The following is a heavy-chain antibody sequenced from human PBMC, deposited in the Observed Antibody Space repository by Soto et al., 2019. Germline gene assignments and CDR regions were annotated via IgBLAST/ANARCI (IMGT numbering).Heavy chain of an antibody. CDR3: ARQASYWHGGGGWLDP. V-gene: IGHV3-13*01. Sequence: EVQLVESGGGLVQPGGSLRLSCAASGFSFSAYDMHWVRQPTGKGLERVSAIGTQHDTYYPDSVKGRFTISRENAKSSLYLQMNSLRTGYTAVYYCARQASYWHGGGGWLDPWGQGTLVTVSS. J-gene: IGHJ5*02. CDR1: GFSFSAYD. D-gene: IGHD2-8*02. CDR2: IGTQHDT.